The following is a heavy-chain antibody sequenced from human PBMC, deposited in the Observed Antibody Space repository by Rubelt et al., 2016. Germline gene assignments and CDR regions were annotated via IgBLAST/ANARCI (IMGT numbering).Heavy chain of an antibody. CDR1: GYSFTSYW. Sequence: EVQLVQSGAEVKKPGESLRISCKGSGYSFTSYWISWVRQMPGKGLEWMGRIDPSDSYTNYSPSFQGHVTISPYKSISTAYLQWSSLKASDTAMYYCARRSSSSHYFDYWGQGTLVTVSS. D-gene: IGHD6-13*01. V-gene: IGHV5-10-1*01. J-gene: IGHJ4*02. CDR3: ARRSSSSHYFDY. CDR2: IDPSDSYT.